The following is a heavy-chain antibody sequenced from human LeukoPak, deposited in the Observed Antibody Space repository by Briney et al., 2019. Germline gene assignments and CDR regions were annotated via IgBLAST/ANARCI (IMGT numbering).Heavy chain of an antibody. CDR2: ISGSGGSR. V-gene: IGHV3-23*01. CDR1: GFTFRSYA. J-gene: IGHJ1*01. Sequence: AGGSLRLSCAASGFTFRSYAMSWVRQAPGKGLEWVSVISGSGGSRYYADSVKGQFTISRDNSKNTLFLQMNSLRAEDTAVYYCAKEIYGDSTGGRFQHWGQGTLVIVSS. CDR3: AKEIYGDSTGGRFQH. D-gene: IGHD4-17*01.